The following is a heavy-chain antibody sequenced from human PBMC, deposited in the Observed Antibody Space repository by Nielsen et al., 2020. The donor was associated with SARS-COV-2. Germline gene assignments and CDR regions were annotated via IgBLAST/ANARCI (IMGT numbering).Heavy chain of an antibody. V-gene: IGHV3-73*01. Sequence: GESLKISCAASGFTFSASAMHWARQASGKGLEWVGRIRSKANSYATAYAASVKGRFTISRDDSKNTAYLQMNSLKTEDTAVYYCTRVNPISGSWFDAFDIWGQGTMVTVSS. CDR3: TRVNPISGSWFDAFDI. CDR1: GFTFSASA. D-gene: IGHD5-12*01. J-gene: IGHJ3*02. CDR2: IRSKANSYAT.